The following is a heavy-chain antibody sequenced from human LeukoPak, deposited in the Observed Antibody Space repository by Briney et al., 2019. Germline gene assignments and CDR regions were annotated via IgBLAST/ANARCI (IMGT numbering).Heavy chain of an antibody. D-gene: IGHD4-17*01. J-gene: IGHJ6*03. Sequence: GGSLRLSCAASRFTFSSYSMNWVRQAPGKGLEWVANIKQDGSEKYYVDSVKGRFTISRDNAKNSLYLQMNSLRAEDTAVYYCARGDYGDYVVYYYYYMDVWGKGTTVTISS. CDR3: ARGDYGDYVVYYYYYMDV. CDR2: IKQDGSEK. CDR1: RFTFSSYS. V-gene: IGHV3-7*01.